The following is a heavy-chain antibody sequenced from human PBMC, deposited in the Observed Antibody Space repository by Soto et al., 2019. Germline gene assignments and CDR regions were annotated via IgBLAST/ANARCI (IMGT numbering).Heavy chain of an antibody. J-gene: IGHJ4*02. Sequence: EVPLVESGGGLVKPGDSLRMTCTGSGFTFSSFTLNWVRQAPGKGLEWLASISGSSSLKYYADSVRGRFTIFRDNAKNSVYLQMNSLRVEDTAVYYCVRGDSRDQWGQGTLVAVSS. CDR1: GFTFSSFT. V-gene: IGHV3-21*01. CDR2: ISGSSSLK. CDR3: VRGDSRDQ. D-gene: IGHD2-2*01.